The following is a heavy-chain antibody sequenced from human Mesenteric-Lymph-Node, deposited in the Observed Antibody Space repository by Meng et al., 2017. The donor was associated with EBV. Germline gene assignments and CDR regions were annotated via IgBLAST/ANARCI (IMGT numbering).Heavy chain of an antibody. J-gene: IGHJ4*02. CDR3: ARGEVFDS. CDR2: IYHSGST. V-gene: IGHV4-59*07. CDR1: GGSINSFY. Sequence: QVQLQESGPGLVKPLDTLSLTCNVSGGSINSFYWSWIRQPPGKGLEWIGYIYHSGSTNYNPSLKSRVTMSVDMSKNQFSLKLSSVTAADTAVYYCARGEVFDSWGQGTLVTVSS.